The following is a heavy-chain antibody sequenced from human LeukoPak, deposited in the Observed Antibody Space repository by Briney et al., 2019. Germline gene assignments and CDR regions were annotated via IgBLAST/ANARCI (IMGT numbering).Heavy chain of an antibody. V-gene: IGHV3-21*01. Sequence: ETGGSLRLSCAASGFTFSSYWMSWVRQAPGKGLEWVSSISSSSSYIYYADSVKGRFTISRDNAKNSLYLQMNSLRAEDTAVYYCARIYYDSSGYFDAFDIWGQGTMVTVSS. CDR2: ISSSSSYI. J-gene: IGHJ3*02. D-gene: IGHD3-22*01. CDR1: GFTFSSYW. CDR3: ARIYYDSSGYFDAFDI.